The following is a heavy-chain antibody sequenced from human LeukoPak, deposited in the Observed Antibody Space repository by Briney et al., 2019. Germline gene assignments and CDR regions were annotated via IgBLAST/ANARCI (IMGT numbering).Heavy chain of an antibody. CDR3: ARVAINGDEDYFDY. V-gene: IGHV3-11*01. CDR1: GFTFSDYY. D-gene: IGHD4-17*01. CDR2: ISSSGSTI. J-gene: IGHJ4*02. Sequence: GGSLRLSCAASGFTFSDYYMSWIRQATGKGLEWVSYISSSGSTIYYADSVKGRFTISRDNAKNSLYLQMNSLRAEDTAVYYCARVAINGDEDYFDYWGQGTLVTVSS.